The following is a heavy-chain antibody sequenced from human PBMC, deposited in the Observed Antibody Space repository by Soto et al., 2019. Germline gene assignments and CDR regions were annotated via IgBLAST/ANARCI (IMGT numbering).Heavy chain of an antibody. CDR1: GLRFSDAW. V-gene: IGHV3-15*01. J-gene: IGHJ4*02. D-gene: IGHD2-15*01. CDR2: IKSKPAGGTT. CDR3: TADLPGGNHDFFDY. Sequence: GGSLRLSCAASGLRFSDAWMSWVRQAPGQGLEWVGRIKSKPAGGTTDYAAPVKGRFTISRDDSKNMVYLQMKSLKTEDTAVYYCTADLPGGNHDFFDYWGQGTLVTVSS.